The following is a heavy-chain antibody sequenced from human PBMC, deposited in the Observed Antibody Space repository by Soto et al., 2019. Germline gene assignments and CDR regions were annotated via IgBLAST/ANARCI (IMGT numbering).Heavy chain of an antibody. V-gene: IGHV3-23*01. D-gene: IGHD3-22*01. Sequence: SLRLSCAASGFTFSSYAMSWVRQAPGKGLEWVSAISGSGGSTYYADSVKGRFTISRDNSKNTLYLQMNSLRAEDTAVYYCAKVYYYDSSGYSPFDYWGQGTLVTVSS. J-gene: IGHJ4*02. CDR3: AKVYYYDSSGYSPFDY. CDR2: ISGSGGST. CDR1: GFTFSSYA.